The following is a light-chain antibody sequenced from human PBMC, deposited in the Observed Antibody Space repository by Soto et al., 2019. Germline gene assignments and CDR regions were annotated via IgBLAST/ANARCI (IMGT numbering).Light chain of an antibody. Sequence: EIVLTQSPGTLSLSPGERATLSCRASQSFSSNYLAWYQQKPGQAPRLLIYGASSRATGIPDRFSGSGSGTDFTLTISRLEPEDFAVYYCQQYFDSPLFTFGPGTKVDLK. CDR1: QSFSSNY. J-gene: IGKJ3*01. CDR2: GAS. V-gene: IGKV3-20*01. CDR3: QQYFDSPLFT.